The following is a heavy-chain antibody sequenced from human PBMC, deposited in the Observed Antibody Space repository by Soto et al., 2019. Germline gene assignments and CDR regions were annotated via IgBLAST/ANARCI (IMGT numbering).Heavy chain of an antibody. CDR2: IYYSGST. CDR1: GGSINRSSYY. J-gene: IGHJ5*02. D-gene: IGHD2-2*02. Sequence: SETLSLTCTVSGGSINRSSYYWGWIRQPPGKGLEWIGSIYYSGSTYYSPSLKSRVTISVDTSKNQFSLKLGSVTAADTAVYFCARQVPAAIRLGWFDPWGQGTLVTVSS. CDR3: ARQVPAAIRLGWFDP. V-gene: IGHV4-39*01.